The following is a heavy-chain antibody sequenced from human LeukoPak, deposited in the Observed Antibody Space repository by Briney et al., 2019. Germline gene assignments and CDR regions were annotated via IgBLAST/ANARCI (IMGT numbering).Heavy chain of an antibody. J-gene: IGHJ4*02. CDR2: ISGGSGTI. D-gene: IGHD6-13*01. CDR3: ARGRGYSSSPFDY. Sequence: GGSLRLSCAASGXTFSSYSMNWVRQAPGKGLEWVSYISGGSGTIYYADFVKSRFTISRDNGKNSLYLQMNSLRDGDTAVYYCARGRGYSSSPFDYWGQGTLVTVSS. V-gene: IGHV3-48*02. CDR1: GXTFSSYS.